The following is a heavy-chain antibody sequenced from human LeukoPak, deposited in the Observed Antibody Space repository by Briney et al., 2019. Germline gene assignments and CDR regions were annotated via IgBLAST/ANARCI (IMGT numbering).Heavy chain of an antibody. V-gene: IGHV1-18*01. Sequence: ASVTVSCKASGYTFTSYGISWVRQAPGQGLEWMGWISAYNGNTNYAQKLQGRVTMTTDTSTSTAYMELRSLRSDDTAVYYCARAPYIVGAALDFDYWGQGTLVTVSP. D-gene: IGHD1-26*01. CDR1: GYTFTSYG. CDR2: ISAYNGNT. J-gene: IGHJ4*02. CDR3: ARAPYIVGAALDFDY.